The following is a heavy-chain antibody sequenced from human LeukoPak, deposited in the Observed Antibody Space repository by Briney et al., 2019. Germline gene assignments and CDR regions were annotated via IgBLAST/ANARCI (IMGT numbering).Heavy chain of an antibody. J-gene: IGHJ4*02. Sequence: ASVKVSCKASGYTFTSYYFPWVRQAPGQGLEWMGIINPSGGSTSYAQKFQGRVTMTRDTSTSTVYMELSSLRSEDTAVYYCAREDSSGWYVFDYWGQGTLVPVSS. CDR3: AREDSSGWYVFDY. D-gene: IGHD6-19*01. CDR1: GYTFTSYY. V-gene: IGHV1-46*01. CDR2: INPSGGST.